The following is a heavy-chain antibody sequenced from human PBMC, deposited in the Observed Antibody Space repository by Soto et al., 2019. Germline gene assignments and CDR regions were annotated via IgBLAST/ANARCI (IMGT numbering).Heavy chain of an antibody. CDR2: IHYTETT. CDR3: ARPHCSSSNCPNWFDP. J-gene: IGHJ5*02. D-gene: IGHD2-2*01. CDR1: GGSISGSSYY. Sequence: SETLSLTCTVSGGSISGSSYYWGWIRQPPGKGLEWIGSIHYTETTYYNPSLKGRVTISVDTSKNQLFLKLSSVTAADTAVYYCARPHCSSSNCPNWFDPWGQGTLVTVSS. V-gene: IGHV4-39*01.